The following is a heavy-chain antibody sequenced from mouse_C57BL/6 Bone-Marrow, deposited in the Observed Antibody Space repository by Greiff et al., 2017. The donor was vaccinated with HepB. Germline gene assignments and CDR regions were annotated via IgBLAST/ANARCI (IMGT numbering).Heavy chain of an antibody. D-gene: IGHD2-3*01. J-gene: IGHJ3*01. CDR3: TEGGYYGGGFAY. CDR2: IRLKSDNYAT. CDR1: GFTFSNYW. V-gene: IGHV6-3*01. Sequence: DVKLEESGGGLVQPGGSMKLSCVASGFTFSNYWMNWVRQSPEKGLEWVAQIRLKSDNYATHYAESVKGRFTISRDDSKSSVYLQMNNLRAEDTGIYYCTEGGYYGGGFAYWGQGTLVTVSA.